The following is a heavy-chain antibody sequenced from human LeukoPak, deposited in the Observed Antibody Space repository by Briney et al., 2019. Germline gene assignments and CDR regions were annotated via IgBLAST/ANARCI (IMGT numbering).Heavy chain of an antibody. CDR1: GFSFSSFA. J-gene: IGHJ6*04. V-gene: IGHV3-23*01. CDR2: IIDTGGAT. Sequence: GGSLRLSCAASGFSFSSFAMTWVRQAPGKGLEWVSGIIDTGGATYYADSVKGRFTISRDNSKDTLFLQMNSLRAEDTAVYYCAKFNGHPTTNYYMDVWGEGTTVTVSS. CDR3: AKFNGHPTTNYYMDV. D-gene: IGHD3-10*01.